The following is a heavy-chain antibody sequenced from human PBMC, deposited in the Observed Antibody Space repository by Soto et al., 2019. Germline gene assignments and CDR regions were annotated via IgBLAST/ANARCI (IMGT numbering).Heavy chain of an antibody. CDR1: GFTFGEYA. J-gene: IGHJ6*02. CDR3: ARAIVYYGLDV. CDR2: XXWXXXXX. Sequence: PGGSLRLSCPASGFTFGEYAIHWVRRPPGKGLEWXASXXWXXXXXGXXXSVKGRFAISRDNAKNTLYPQMSSLRAEDTGVYYCARAIVYYGLDVWGQGTTVTASS. V-gene: IGHV3-9*01. D-gene: IGHD3-22*01.